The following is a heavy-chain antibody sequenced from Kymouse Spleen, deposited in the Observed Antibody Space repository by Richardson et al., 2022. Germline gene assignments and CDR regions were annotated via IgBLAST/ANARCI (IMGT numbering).Heavy chain of an antibody. J-gene: IGHJ6*02. D-gene: IGHD1-7*01. V-gene: IGHV4-61*01. CDR1: GGSVSSGSYY. CDR2: IYYSGST. Sequence: QVQLQESGPGLVKPSETLSLTCTVSGGSVSSGSYYWSWIRQPPGKGLEWIGYIYYSGSTNYNPSLKSRVTISVDTSKNQFSLKLSSVTAADTAVYYCARDTGTTLATDYYGMDVWGQGTTVTVSS. CDR3: ARDTGTTLATDYYGMDV.